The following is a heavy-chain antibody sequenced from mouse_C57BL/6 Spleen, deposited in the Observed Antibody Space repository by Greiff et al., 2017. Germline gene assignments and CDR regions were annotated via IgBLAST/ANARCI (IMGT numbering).Heavy chain of an antibody. CDR3: ARFTTVVEEAY. D-gene: IGHD1-1*01. V-gene: IGHV1-59*01. CDR2: IDPSDSYT. Sequence: VQLQQSGAELVRPGTSVKLSCKASGYTFTSYWMHWVKQRPGQGLEWIGVIDPSDSYTNYNQKFKGKATLTVDTSSSTAYMQLSSLTSEDSAVYYCARFTTVVEEAYWGQGTLVTVSA. CDR1: GYTFTSYW. J-gene: IGHJ3*01.